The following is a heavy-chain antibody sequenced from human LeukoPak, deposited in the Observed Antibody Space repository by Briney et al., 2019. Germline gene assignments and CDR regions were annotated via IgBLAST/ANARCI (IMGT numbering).Heavy chain of an antibody. D-gene: IGHD3-10*01. Sequence: SETLSLTCTVSGGSISSGSYYWSWIRQPAGKGLEWIGRIYTSGSTNYNPSLKSRVTISVDTSKNQFSLKLSSVTAADTAVYYCARRARWFGEDYWGQGTLVTVSS. J-gene: IGHJ4*02. V-gene: IGHV4-61*02. CDR3: ARRARWFGEDY. CDR2: IYTSGST. CDR1: GGSISSGSYY.